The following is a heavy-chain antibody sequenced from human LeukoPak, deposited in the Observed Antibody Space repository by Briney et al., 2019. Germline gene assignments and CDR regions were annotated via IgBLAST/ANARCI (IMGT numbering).Heavy chain of an antibody. CDR1: GVTFSSDA. V-gene: IGHV3-64*01. CDR2: ISSNGGTT. CDR3: ARDRQWMVFDY. J-gene: IGHJ4*02. D-gene: IGHD6-19*01. Sequence: VQPGGSLRLSCAAPGVTFSSDAMHRVRQAPGKGPEYVSAISSNGGTTHYGNSVKGRFTISRDNSKNTLYLQMNSLGAEDTAVYYCARDRQWMVFDYWGQGTLVTVSS.